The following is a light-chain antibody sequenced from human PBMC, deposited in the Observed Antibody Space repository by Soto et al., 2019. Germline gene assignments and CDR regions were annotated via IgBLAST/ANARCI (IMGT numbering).Light chain of an antibody. Sequence: QSVLTQPPSASGTPGQRVTISCSGSTSNIGSNSVTWYRQVPGTAPKLLIYSNDQRPSGVPDRFSGSQSGTSASLAISGLQSDDEAYYYCASWDDSLNGWVFGGGTKVTVL. CDR2: SND. J-gene: IGLJ3*02. CDR3: ASWDDSLNGWV. V-gene: IGLV1-44*01. CDR1: TSNIGSNS.